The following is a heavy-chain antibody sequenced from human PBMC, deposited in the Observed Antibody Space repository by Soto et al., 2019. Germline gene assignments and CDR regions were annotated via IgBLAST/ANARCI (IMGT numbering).Heavy chain of an antibody. V-gene: IGHV1-18*01. Sequence: ASVKVSCKASGYTFNNYGITWVRQAPGQGLEWMGWINAYNGHTNYSQKFQDRVAITRDTSTRTAYMELSSLTSEDTAVYYCARDLWFGDSFIYSFAYWAQGTLVTASS. CDR2: INAYNGHT. J-gene: IGHJ4*02. CDR1: GYTFNNYG. CDR3: ARDLWFGDSFIYSFAY. D-gene: IGHD3-10*01.